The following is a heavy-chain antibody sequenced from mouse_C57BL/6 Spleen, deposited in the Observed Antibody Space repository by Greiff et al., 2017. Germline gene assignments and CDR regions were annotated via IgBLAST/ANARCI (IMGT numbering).Heavy chain of an antibody. J-gene: IGHJ2*01. D-gene: IGHD1-1*01. CDR2: IHPNSGST. V-gene: IGHV1-64*01. CDR1: GYTFTSYW. Sequence: QVQLKQPGAELVKPGASVKLSCKASGYTFTSYWMHWVKQRPGQGLEWIGMIHPNSGSTNYNEKFKSKATLTVDKSSSTAYMQLSSLTSEDSAVYYCASPYYYGSTGFDYWGQGTTLTVSS. CDR3: ASPYYYGSTGFDY.